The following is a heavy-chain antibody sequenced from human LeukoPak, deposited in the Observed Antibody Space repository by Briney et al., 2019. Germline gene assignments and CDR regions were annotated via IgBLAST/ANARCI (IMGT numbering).Heavy chain of an antibody. V-gene: IGHV4-4*02. CDR1: GDSISNGNW. CDR3: ARSRSLDS. CDR2: IYQSGTT. J-gene: IGHJ4*02. Sequence: PSETLSLTCSVSGDSISNGNWWIWVRQSPGKGLEWIGEIYQSGTTNYNPSLKSRVTMSVDKPKNQFSLKMNSVTAADTATYYCARSRSLDSWGQGTLVTVSS.